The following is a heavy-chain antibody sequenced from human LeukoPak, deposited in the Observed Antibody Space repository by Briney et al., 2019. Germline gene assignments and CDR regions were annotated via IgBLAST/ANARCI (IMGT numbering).Heavy chain of an antibody. D-gene: IGHD3-3*01. CDR3: ARGGYYGSGRYYFDS. V-gene: IGHV3-23*01. CDR1: GFTFSSYA. CDR2: ISGSGGST. J-gene: IGHJ4*02. Sequence: GGSLRLSCAASGFTFSSYAMSWVRQAPGKGLEWVSAISGSGGSTYYADSVKGRFTISRDNSKNTLHLQMNSLRAEDTAVYYCARGGYYGSGRYYFDSWGQGTLVTVSS.